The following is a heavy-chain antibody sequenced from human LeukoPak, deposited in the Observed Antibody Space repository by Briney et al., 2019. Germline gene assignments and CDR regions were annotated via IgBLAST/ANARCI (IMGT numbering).Heavy chain of an antibody. V-gene: IGHV4-59*01. CDR2: IYYSGST. CDR1: GGSISSYY. J-gene: IGHJ3*02. CDR3: AREGSGGSCYSIAGVCPFDI. Sequence: SETLSLTCTVYGGSISSYYWSWIRQPPGKGLEWIGYIYYSGSTNYNPSLKSRVTISVDTSKNQFSLKLSSVTAADTAVYYCAREGSGGSCYSIAGVCPFDIWGQGTMVTVSS. D-gene: IGHD2-15*01.